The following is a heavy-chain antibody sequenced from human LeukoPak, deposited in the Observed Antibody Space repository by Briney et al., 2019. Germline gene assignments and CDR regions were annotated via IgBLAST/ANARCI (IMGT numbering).Heavy chain of an antibody. V-gene: IGHV3-23*01. Sequence: GGSLRLSCAASGFTFSNYTMSWVRQAPGKGLEWVSAISGSGGSTYYADSVKGRFTISRDNSKNTLYLQMNSLRAEDTAVYYCAKNSGSYDLHYWGQGTLVTVSS. D-gene: IGHD1-26*01. CDR3: AKNSGSYDLHY. CDR2: ISGSGGST. CDR1: GFTFSNYT. J-gene: IGHJ4*02.